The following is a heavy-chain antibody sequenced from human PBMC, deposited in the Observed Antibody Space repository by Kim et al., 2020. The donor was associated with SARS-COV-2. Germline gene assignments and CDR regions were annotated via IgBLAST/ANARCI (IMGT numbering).Heavy chain of an antibody. Sequence: ASVKVSCKASGYTFTSYAIHWVRQAPGQGLEWMGWINPGIGNTKYSQKFQGRVTITRDTSASTAYMELSSLRSEDTAFYYCARDQAGAYYGMDVWGQGTTVTVSS. CDR1: GYTFTSYA. J-gene: IGHJ6*02. V-gene: IGHV1-3*01. CDR3: ARDQAGAYYGMDV. D-gene: IGHD3-10*01. CDR2: INPGIGNT.